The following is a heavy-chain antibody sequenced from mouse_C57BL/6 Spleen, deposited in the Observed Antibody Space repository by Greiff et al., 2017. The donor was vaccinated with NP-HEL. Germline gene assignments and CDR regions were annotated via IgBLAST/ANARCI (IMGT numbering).Heavy chain of an antibody. CDR2: IDPEDGDT. V-gene: IGHV14-1*01. CDR3: TYYGSRREYFDV. D-gene: IGHD1-1*01. Sequence: VQLQQSGAELVRPGASVKLSCTASGFNITDYYMHWVKQRPEQGLEWIGRIDPEDGDTEYAPKFQGKATMTADTSSNTAYMQLSSLTSEDTAVYYCTYYGSRREYFDVWGTGTTVTVSS. J-gene: IGHJ1*03. CDR1: GFNITDYY.